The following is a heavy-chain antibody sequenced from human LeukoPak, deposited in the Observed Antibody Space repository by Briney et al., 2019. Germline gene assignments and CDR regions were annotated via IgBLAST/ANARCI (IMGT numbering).Heavy chain of an antibody. CDR2: IYNSGST. CDR3: AREAGYSTPSY. V-gene: IGHV4-59*01. J-gene: IGHJ4*02. Sequence: SETLSLTCTVSGGSISTYYWSWIRQPPGKGLEWIGYIYNSGSTNYNPSLKSRVTISVDTSKNQFSLKLSSVTAADTAVYYCAREAGYSTPSYWGQGTLVTVSS. CDR1: GGSISTYY. D-gene: IGHD5-18*01.